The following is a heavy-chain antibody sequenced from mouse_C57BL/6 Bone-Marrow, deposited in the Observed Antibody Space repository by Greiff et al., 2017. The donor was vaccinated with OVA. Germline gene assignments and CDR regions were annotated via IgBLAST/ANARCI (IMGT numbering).Heavy chain of an antibody. V-gene: IGHV3-1*01. Sequence: VQLQQSGPGMVKPSQSLSLTCTVTGYSITSGYDLHWIRHFPGNKLEWMGYISYSGSTNYNPSLKSRISITHDTSKNHFFLKLNSVTTEDTATYYCARELRFYYFDYWGQGTTLTVSS. D-gene: IGHD1-1*01. CDR2: ISYSGST. J-gene: IGHJ2*01. CDR3: ARELRFYYFDY. CDR1: GYSITSGYD.